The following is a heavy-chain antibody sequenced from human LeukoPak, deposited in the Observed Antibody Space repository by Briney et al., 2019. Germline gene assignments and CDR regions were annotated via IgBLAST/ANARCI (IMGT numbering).Heavy chain of an antibody. CDR1: GFTFSSHW. CDR2: IKEDGTRK. Sequence: GGSLRLSCAASGFTFSSHWMTWVRQAPGKGLEWVANIKEDGTRKNYMDSVKGRFTISRDNAKNSLYLQMSGLRAEDTAVYYCAKGSTIVVVPAAADYWGQGTLVTVSS. V-gene: IGHV3-7*03. CDR3: AKGSTIVVVPAAADY. J-gene: IGHJ4*02. D-gene: IGHD2-2*01.